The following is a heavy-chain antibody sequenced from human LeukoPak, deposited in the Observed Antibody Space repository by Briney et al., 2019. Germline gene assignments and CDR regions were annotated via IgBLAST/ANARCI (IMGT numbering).Heavy chain of an antibody. CDR1: AITFSTYA. J-gene: IGHJ6*02. CDR2: ISGSGGST. V-gene: IGHV3-23*01. Sequence: GGSLRLSCAASAITFSTYAMSWVRQAPGKGLEWVSAISGSGGSTYYADSVKGRFTISRDNSKNTLYLQMNSLRAEDTAVYYCAIDCSGGSCYSLDYYYYYGMDVWGQGTTVTVSS. CDR3: AIDCSGGSCYSLDYYYYYGMDV. D-gene: IGHD2-15*01.